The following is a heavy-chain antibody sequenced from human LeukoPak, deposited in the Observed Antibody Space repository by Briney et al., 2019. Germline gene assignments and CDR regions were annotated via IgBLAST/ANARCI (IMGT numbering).Heavy chain of an antibody. Sequence: SETLSLTCTVSGGSFSSGSYYWSWIRQPPGKGLEWIGYIYYSGSANYNPSLKSRVTISVDTSKNQFSLKLSSVTAADTAVYYCAVGDYWGQGTLVTVSS. J-gene: IGHJ4*02. CDR3: AVGDY. V-gene: IGHV4-61*01. CDR1: GGSFSSGSYY. CDR2: IYYSGSA.